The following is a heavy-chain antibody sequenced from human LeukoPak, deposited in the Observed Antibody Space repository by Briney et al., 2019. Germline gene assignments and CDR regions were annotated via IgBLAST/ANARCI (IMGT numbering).Heavy chain of an antibody. J-gene: IGHJ4*02. Sequence: GGSLRLSCAASGFTFSSYSMNWVRQAPGKGLEWVSSISSGSDHIYYADSVKGRFTISRDNAKNSLYPQMDSLRAEDTAVFFCARNDYSTLSGYDYWGQGTLVTVSS. CDR1: GFTFSSYS. V-gene: IGHV3-21*01. CDR3: ARNDYSTLSGYDY. D-gene: IGHD4-11*01. CDR2: ISSGSDHI.